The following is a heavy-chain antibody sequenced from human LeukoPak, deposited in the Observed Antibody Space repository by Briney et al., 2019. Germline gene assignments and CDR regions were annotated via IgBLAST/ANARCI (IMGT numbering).Heavy chain of an antibody. J-gene: IGHJ6*02. D-gene: IGHD3-9*01. CDR1: GFSVSSKY. CDR3: AKDTITYDILTGPSVGSYYYGMDV. CDR2: LYSGGTT. V-gene: IGHV3-53*05. Sequence: GSLRLSCVASGFSVSSKYMSWVRQAPGKGLEWVSALYSGGTTYYADSVKGRFTISRDNSKNSLYLQMNSLRAEDTALYYCAKDTITYDILTGPSVGSYYYGMDVWGQGTTVTVSS.